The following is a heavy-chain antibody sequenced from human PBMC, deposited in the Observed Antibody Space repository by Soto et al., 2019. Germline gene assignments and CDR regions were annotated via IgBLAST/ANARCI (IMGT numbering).Heavy chain of an antibody. D-gene: IGHD3-16*02. V-gene: IGHV3-74*03. Sequence: EVQLVESGGGLVQSGGSLRLSCAASGFNFGDYWMHWVRRAPGRGLEWVARVSEDGSNKTYADSVRGRFTISRDNAKNTLYLEMNSLTAEDTAVYYCARAPVMFQGSYRFDYWGQGVQVTVSS. J-gene: IGHJ4*02. CDR2: VSEDGSNK. CDR1: GFNFGDYW. CDR3: ARAPVMFQGSYRFDY.